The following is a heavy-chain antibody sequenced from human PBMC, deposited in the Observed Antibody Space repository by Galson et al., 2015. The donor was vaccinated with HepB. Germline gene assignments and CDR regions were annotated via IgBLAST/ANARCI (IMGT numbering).Heavy chain of an antibody. CDR3: ARVGYCSGGSCYTPDAFDI. D-gene: IGHD2-15*01. CDR1: GFTFSSYA. V-gene: IGHV3-30*04. CDR2: ISYDGSNT. Sequence: SLRLSCAASGFTFSSYAMHWVRQAPGKGLEWVAVISYDGSNTYSADSVKGRFTISRDNSKNTLYLQMNSLRAEDTAVYYCARVGYCSGGSCYTPDAFDIWGQGTMVTVSS. J-gene: IGHJ3*02.